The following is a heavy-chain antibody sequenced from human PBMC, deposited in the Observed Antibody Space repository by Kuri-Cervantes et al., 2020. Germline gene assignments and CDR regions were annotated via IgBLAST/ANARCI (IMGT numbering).Heavy chain of an antibody. CDR3: ARARIYGDYVFDY. D-gene: IGHD4-17*01. J-gene: IGHJ4*02. CDR2: ISSSSSYI. CDR1: GFTFDDYA. Sequence: GESLKISCAASGFTFDDYAMHWVRQAPGKGLEWVSSISSSSSYIYYADSVKGRFTISRDNAKNSLYLQMNSLRAEDTAVYYCARARIYGDYVFDYWGQGTLVTVSS. V-gene: IGHV3-21*03.